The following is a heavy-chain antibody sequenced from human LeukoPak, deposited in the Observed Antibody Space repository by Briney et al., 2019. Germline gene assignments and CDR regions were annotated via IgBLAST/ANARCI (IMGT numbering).Heavy chain of an antibody. V-gene: IGHV4-34*01. Sequence: SETLSLTCAVYGGSFSGYYWSWIRQPPGKGLEWIGEINHSGSTNYNPSLKSRVTISVDTSKNQFSLKLSSVTAADTAVYYCARALEYSSSWYYYYYMDVWGKGTTVTVSS. CDR1: GGSFSGYY. D-gene: IGHD6-13*01. J-gene: IGHJ6*03. CDR2: INHSGST. CDR3: ARALEYSSSWYYYYYMDV.